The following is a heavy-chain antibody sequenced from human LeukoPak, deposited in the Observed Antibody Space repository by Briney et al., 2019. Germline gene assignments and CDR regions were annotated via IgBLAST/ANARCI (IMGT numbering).Heavy chain of an antibody. CDR2: SRNKAESYKI. D-gene: IGHD3-3*01. J-gene: IGHJ6*04. CDR1: GFTFSDHY. V-gene: IGHV3-72*01. CDR3: ARESSIFWVVARSYMDV. Sequence: PGGSLRLSSAASGFTFSDHYIDWVRQAPEKGLEWVGRSRNKAESYKIEYAASVKGRFTISRDYSKNSVYLQMNRLKTEDTAMSYCARESSIFWVVARSYMDVWGKGTTVTVSS.